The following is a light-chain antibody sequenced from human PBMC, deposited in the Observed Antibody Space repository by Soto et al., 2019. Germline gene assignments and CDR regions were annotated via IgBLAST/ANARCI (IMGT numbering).Light chain of an antibody. CDR3: QQYDNLPYT. V-gene: IGKV1-33*01. CDR1: QDISNY. Sequence: DLPMTQSPSSLSASVGDRVTITCQASQDISNYLNWYQQKPGKAPKLLICDASNLETGVPSRFSGSGSGTDFTFTISSLQPEDIATYYCQQYDNLPYTFGQGTKLEIK. J-gene: IGKJ2*01. CDR2: DAS.